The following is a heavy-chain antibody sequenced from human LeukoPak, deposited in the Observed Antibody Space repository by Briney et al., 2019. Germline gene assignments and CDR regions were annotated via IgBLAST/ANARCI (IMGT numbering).Heavy chain of an antibody. Sequence: PGGSLRLSCAASGFTFNIYSMNWVRQAPGKGLEWVSSISSSGDYIYYADSVKGRFTISRDSAKSSLFLQMNSLRAEDTAVYYCAKVGNPSGWFDGPFDYWGQGTLVTVSS. J-gene: IGHJ4*02. V-gene: IGHV3-21*01. CDR2: ISSSGDYI. CDR3: AKVGNPSGWFDGPFDY. D-gene: IGHD6-19*01. CDR1: GFTFNIYS.